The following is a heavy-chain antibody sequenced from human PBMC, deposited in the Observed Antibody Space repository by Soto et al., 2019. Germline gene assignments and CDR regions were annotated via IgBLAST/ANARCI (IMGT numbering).Heavy chain of an antibody. J-gene: IGHJ5*02. Sequence: SETLSLTCTVSGGSIKTYFWSWIRQPAGKGLEWIGRIYTSGTANYSPSLKGRVIMAVDTAKNQLSLKVTSVTAADTAVYYCARDFDSSSWFSLDRWGQGSLVTVCS. D-gene: IGHD6-13*01. V-gene: IGHV4-4*07. CDR3: ARDFDSSSWFSLDR. CDR2: IYTSGTA. CDR1: GGSIKTYF.